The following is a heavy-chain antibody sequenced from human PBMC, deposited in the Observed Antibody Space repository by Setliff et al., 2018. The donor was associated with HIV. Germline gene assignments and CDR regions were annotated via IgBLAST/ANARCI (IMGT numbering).Heavy chain of an antibody. Sequence: KTSETLSLTCAVYGGSFSGYYWSWIRQPPGKGLEWIGEINHSGSTNYNPSLKSRVTISVDTSKNQFSLKLSSVTAADTAVYYCARGRYYDSSGYHAFDIWGQGTMVTVSS. D-gene: IGHD3-22*01. CDR3: ARGRYYDSSGYHAFDI. J-gene: IGHJ3*02. CDR2: INHSGST. V-gene: IGHV4-34*01. CDR1: GGSFSGYY.